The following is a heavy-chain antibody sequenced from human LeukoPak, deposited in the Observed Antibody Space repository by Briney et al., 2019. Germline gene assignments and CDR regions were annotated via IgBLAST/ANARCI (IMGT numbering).Heavy chain of an antibody. D-gene: IGHD3-10*01. V-gene: IGHV3-21*01. J-gene: IGHJ3*02. CDR1: GFTFSSYR. CDR2: ISSSSSYI. Sequence: PGGSLRLSCAASGFTFSSYRMNWVRQAPGKGLEWVSSISSSSSYIYYADSVKGRFTISRDNAKNSLYLQMNSLRAEDTAVYYCARDRGSGSYFAFDIWGQGTMVTVSS. CDR3: ARDRGSGSYFAFDI.